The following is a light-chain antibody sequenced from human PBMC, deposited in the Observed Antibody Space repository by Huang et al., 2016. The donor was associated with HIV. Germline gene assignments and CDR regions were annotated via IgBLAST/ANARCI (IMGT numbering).Light chain of an antibody. CDR2: GAS. V-gene: IGKV3-15*01. CDR3: QQYNNFYT. J-gene: IGKJ3*01. CDR1: QSVSGS. Sequence: EIVLTQSPATLSVSPGERATLSCRASQSVSGSLAWYQQKPGQAPRLLIAGASTRATGVPARFRGSGSGTEFTLTISSLQSEDFAVYYCQQYNNFYTFGPGTRVDIK.